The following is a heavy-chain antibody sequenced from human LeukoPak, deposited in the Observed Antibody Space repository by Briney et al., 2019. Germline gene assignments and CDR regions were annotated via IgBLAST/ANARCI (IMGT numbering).Heavy chain of an antibody. CDR1: GFTFSDYY. CDR2: ISTTSTYT. Sequence: GGSLRLSCAASGFTFSDYYMSWIRQAPGKGLEWVSYISTTSTYTNYADSVKGRFTISRDNAKNSLYLQINSLRAEDTAVYYCARGRAGGGGWYFGLWGRGTLVTVSS. V-gene: IGHV3-11*05. D-gene: IGHD3-16*01. CDR3: ARGRAGGGGWYFGL. J-gene: IGHJ2*01.